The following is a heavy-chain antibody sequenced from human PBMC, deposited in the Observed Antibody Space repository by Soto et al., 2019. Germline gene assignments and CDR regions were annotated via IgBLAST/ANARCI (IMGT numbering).Heavy chain of an antibody. Sequence: GGSLRLSCAASGFTLSGYVMSWVRLAPGKGLEWVSAISGGGANTYFTDSVKGRFTISRDNSKNTLYLQMNSLRAEDTAVYYCARTRRFGDLLNYFDYWGQGTLVTVSS. CDR1: GFTLSGYV. CDR3: ARTRRFGDLLNYFDY. CDR2: ISGGGANT. D-gene: IGHD3-10*01. V-gene: IGHV3-23*01. J-gene: IGHJ4*02.